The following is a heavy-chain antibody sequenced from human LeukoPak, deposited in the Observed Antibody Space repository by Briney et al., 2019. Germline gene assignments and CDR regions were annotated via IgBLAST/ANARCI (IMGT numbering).Heavy chain of an antibody. Sequence: PSETLSLTCTVSGGSISSNGYYWAWFRQPPGKGLEWIGSIYYSGGTYYNPSLKSRVTISIDTSKNQFSLKLSSVTAADTAVYYCARDAPSRIQLWLSTYYDSSGYYFDYWGQGTLVTVSS. J-gene: IGHJ4*02. D-gene: IGHD3-22*01. V-gene: IGHV4-39*07. CDR2: IYYSGGT. CDR3: ARDAPSRIQLWLSTYYDSSGYYFDY. CDR1: GGSISSNGYY.